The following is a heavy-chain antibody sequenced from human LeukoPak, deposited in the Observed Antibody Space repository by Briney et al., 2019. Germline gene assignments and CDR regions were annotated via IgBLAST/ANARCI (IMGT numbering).Heavy chain of an antibody. D-gene: IGHD2-2*01. J-gene: IGHJ4*02. CDR1: GGTFSSYA. Sequence: SVKVSCKASGGTFSSYAISRVRQAPGQGLEWMGGIIPIFGTANYAQKFQGRVTITTDESTSTAYMELSSLRSEDTAVYYCASSTALVVPAAITPLDYWGQGTLVTVSS. CDR2: IIPIFGTA. CDR3: ASSTALVVPAAITPLDY. V-gene: IGHV1-69*05.